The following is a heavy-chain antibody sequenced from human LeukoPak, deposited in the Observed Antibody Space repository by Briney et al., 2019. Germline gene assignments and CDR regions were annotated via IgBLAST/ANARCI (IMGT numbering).Heavy chain of an antibody. Sequence: GGSLRLSCAASGFTFSSSWMSWVRQAPGKGLEWVANIKEDGSEKKYVDSVKGRFTISRDNAKNSLYLQMNSLRAEDTAVYYCARDDYGDYGMNYWGQGTLVTVSS. CDR3: ARDDYGDYGMNY. CDR2: IKEDGSEK. CDR1: GFTFSSSW. D-gene: IGHD4-17*01. J-gene: IGHJ4*02. V-gene: IGHV3-7*01.